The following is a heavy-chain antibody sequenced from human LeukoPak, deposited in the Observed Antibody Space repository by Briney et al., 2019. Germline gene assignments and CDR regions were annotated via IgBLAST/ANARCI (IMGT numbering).Heavy chain of an antibody. CDR2: ISSSSSYI. CDR3: AREAYYYDSSGYYLDY. V-gene: IGHV3-21*01. CDR1: GFTFSSYS. Sequence: PGGSLRLSCAASGFTFSSYSMNWVRQAPGKGLEWVSSISSSSSYIYYADSVKGRFTISRDNAKNSLYLQMNSLRAEDTAVYYCAREAYYYDSSGYYLDYWGQGTLVTVSS. J-gene: IGHJ4*02. D-gene: IGHD3-22*01.